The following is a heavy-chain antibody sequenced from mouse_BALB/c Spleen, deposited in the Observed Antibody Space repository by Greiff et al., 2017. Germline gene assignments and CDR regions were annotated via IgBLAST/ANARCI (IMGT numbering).Heavy chain of an antibody. Sequence: EVQLVESGGGLVKPGGSLKLSCAASGFTFSDYYMYWVRQTPEKRLEWVATISDGGSYTYYPDSVKGRFTISRDNAKNNLYLQMSSLKSEDTAMYYCARDASYKDVDYWGQGTSVTVSS. CDR1: GFTFSDYY. J-gene: IGHJ4*01. V-gene: IGHV5-4*02. CDR3: ARDASYKDVDY. D-gene: IGHD6-1*01. CDR2: ISDGGSYT.